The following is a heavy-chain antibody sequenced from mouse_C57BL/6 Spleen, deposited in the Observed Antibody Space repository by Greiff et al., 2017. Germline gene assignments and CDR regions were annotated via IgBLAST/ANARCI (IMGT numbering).Heavy chain of an antibody. D-gene: IGHD1-1*01. Sequence: VQLQQPGAELVKPGASVKLSCKASGYTFTSYWMHWVKQRPGQGLEWIGMIHPNSGSTNYNEKFKSKATLTVDKSSSTAYMQLSSLTSEDSAVYYCARWFMTTVVATDYYAMDYWGQGTSVTVSS. CDR2: IHPNSGST. CDR3: ARWFMTTVVATDYYAMDY. J-gene: IGHJ4*01. CDR1: GYTFTSYW. V-gene: IGHV1-64*01.